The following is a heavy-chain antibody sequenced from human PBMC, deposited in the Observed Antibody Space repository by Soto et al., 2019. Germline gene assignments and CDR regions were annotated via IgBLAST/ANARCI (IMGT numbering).Heavy chain of an antibody. CDR3: ARLEANCDPTSCHFSQHWLRP. J-gene: IGHJ5*02. Sequence: GESLKISCKGPRYTFSGYWIAWVRAMPGKGLEWMGLIYPGNSETRYSPSFQGQVTMSVDTSISTAYLHWSSLKASDTAIYYCARLEANCDPTSCHFSQHWLRPWGQGTLVTVSS. D-gene: IGHD2-2*01. CDR2: IYPGNSET. CDR1: RYTFSGYW. V-gene: IGHV5-51*01.